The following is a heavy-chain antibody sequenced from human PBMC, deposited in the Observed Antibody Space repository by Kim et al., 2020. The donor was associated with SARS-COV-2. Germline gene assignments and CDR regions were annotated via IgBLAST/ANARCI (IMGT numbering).Heavy chain of an antibody. V-gene: IGHV1-3*01. CDR1: GYTFTSYA. D-gene: IGHD3-10*01. CDR3: ARRPGGANGSGRRDRATGHYGMDV. J-gene: IGHJ6*02. Sequence: ASVKVSCKASGYTFTSYAMHWVRQAPGQRLEWMGWINAGNGNTKYSQKFQGRVTITRDTSASTAYMELSSLRSEDTAVYYCARRPGGANGSGRRDRATGHYGMDVWGQGTTVTVSS. CDR2: INAGNGNT.